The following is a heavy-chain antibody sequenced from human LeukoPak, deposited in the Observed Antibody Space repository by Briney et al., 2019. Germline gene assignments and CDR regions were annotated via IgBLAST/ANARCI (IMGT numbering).Heavy chain of an antibody. V-gene: IGHV3-21*01. CDR1: GFTFSSYS. D-gene: IGHD3-10*01. J-gene: IGHJ4*02. Sequence: PGGSLRLSCAASGFTFSSYSMNWVRQAPGKGLEWVSSISSSSSYIYYADSVKGRFTISRDNAKSSLYLQMNSLRAEDTAVYYCAREEHGSGRPFDYWGQGTLVTVSS. CDR3: AREEHGSGRPFDY. CDR2: ISSSSSYI.